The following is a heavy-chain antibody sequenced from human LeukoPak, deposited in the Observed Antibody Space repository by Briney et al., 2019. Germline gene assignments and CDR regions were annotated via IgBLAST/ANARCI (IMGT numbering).Heavy chain of an antibody. CDR2: ISWNSGSI. D-gene: IGHD6-19*01. V-gene: IGHV3-9*01. J-gene: IGHJ1*01. Sequence: GRSLRLSCAASGFTYDDYAMHWVRQAPGKGLEWVSGISWNSGSIGYADSVKGRFTISRDNAKNSLYLQMNSLRAEDTALYYCAKDLQYSSGSSTLFQHWGQGTLVTVSS. CDR3: AKDLQYSSGSSTLFQH. CDR1: GFTYDDYA.